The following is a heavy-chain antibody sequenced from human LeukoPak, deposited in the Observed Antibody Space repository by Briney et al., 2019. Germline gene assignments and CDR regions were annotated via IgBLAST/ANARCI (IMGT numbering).Heavy chain of an antibody. V-gene: IGHV5-51*01. CDR2: IYPGDSDT. D-gene: IGHD5-12*01. CDR1: GYTFTNYW. J-gene: IGHJ5*02. Sequence: GESLKISCKASGYTFTNYWIGWVRQMPGKGLEWMGTIYPGDSDTTYSPSFQGQVTISADKSISTAYLQWSSLRASDTAMYFCARRAYSHEWFDPWGQGTLVTVSS. CDR3: ARRAYSHEWFDP.